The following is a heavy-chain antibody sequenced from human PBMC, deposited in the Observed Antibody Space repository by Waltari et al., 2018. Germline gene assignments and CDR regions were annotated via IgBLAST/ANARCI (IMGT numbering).Heavy chain of an antibody. CDR1: GYSIRSGYY. CDR2: IYHSGSN. Sequence: QVQLQESGPGLVKPSETLSLTCAVSGYSIRSGYYWGWIRQPPGKGLEWIGSIYHSGSNYLNPALKMRVTRSVDTSKNQFSLKLSSVTAADTAVYYCARGGDDSSGYHLYYFDYWGQGTLVTVSS. J-gene: IGHJ4*02. D-gene: IGHD3-22*01. V-gene: IGHV4-38-2*01. CDR3: ARGGDDSSGYHLYYFDY.